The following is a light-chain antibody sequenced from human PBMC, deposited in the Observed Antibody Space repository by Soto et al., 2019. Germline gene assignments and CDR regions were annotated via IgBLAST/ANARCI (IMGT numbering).Light chain of an antibody. V-gene: IGLV2-14*01. Sequence: QSVLTQPASVSGSPGQSITISCTGTSSDVGGYTYVSWYQRYPGKAPQLIIYEVSNRPSGVSNRFSGSKSGNTASLTISGLQAEDEADYYCSSFSRSITLDYVFGTGTKLTVL. CDR2: EVS. J-gene: IGLJ1*01. CDR1: SSDVGGYTY. CDR3: SSFSRSITLDYV.